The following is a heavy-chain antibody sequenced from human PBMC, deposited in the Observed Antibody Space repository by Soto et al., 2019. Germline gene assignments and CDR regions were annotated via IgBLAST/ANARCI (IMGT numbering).Heavy chain of an antibody. D-gene: IGHD2-2*01. CDR1: GFTFSDYY. CDR3: ARVEWAAMSQGYYYYMDV. CDR2: ISSSGSTI. Sequence: GGSLRLSCAASGFTFSDYYMSWIRQAPGKGLEWVSYISSSGSTIYYADSVKGRFTISRDNAKNSLYLQMNSLRAEDTAVYYCARVEWAAMSQGYYYYMDVWGKGTTVTVSS. V-gene: IGHV3-11*01. J-gene: IGHJ6*03.